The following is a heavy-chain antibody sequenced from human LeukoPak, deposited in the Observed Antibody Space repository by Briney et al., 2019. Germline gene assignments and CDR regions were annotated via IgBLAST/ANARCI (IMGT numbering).Heavy chain of an antibody. J-gene: IGHJ5*02. CDR2: IYYSGST. CDR1: SGFISNYY. V-gene: IGHV4-59*01. D-gene: IGHD6-19*01. Sequence: SETLSLTCTVSSGFISNYYWNWIRQPPGKGLEWIGYIYYSGSTNYNPSLKSRVTISVDTSKNQFSLKLSSVTAADTAVYYCATSYSSGWHNWFDPWGQGTLVTVSS. CDR3: ATSYSSGWHNWFDP.